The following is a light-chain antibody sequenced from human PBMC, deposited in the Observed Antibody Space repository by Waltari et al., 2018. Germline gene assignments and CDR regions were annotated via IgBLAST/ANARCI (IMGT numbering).Light chain of an antibody. Sequence: DLQMYQPPSSLSASVGDRVTITCRANQSISTYLNWYQHKPGKAPKLLIFGASNLQSGVPSRFSGNGAGTDYTLTISSLQPEEFATYSCQQSYSNLLTFGGGTKVEIK. CDR3: QQSYSNLLT. CDR2: GAS. CDR1: QSISTY. V-gene: IGKV1-39*01. J-gene: IGKJ4*01.